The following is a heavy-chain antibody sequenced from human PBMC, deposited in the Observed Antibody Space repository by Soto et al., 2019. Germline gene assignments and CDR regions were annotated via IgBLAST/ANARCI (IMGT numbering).Heavy chain of an antibody. D-gene: IGHD3-10*01. V-gene: IGHV1-3*01. CDR3: ARDLLQGYPYGSESLYSKGLAY. CDR1: GYTFSNYA. CDR2: INAANGNT. J-gene: IGHJ4*02. Sequence: RASVKVSCKASGYTFSNYAVHWVRQAPGQRLEWMGWINAANGNTKYSQKLQGRVTITRDTSATTVYMELSSLRSEDTATYFCARDLLQGYPYGSESLYSKGLAYWGQGTLVTVSS.